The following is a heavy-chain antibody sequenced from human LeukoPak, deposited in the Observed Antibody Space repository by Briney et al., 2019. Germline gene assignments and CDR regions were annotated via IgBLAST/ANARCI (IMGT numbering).Heavy chain of an antibody. CDR1: GYTFTDYW. CDR2: IYPGDSDT. J-gene: IGHJ4*02. V-gene: IGHV5-51*01. CDR3: ARGFYSFEY. Sequence: GESLKISCTGSGYTFTDYWIGWVRQMPGKGLEWMGIIYPGDSDTRYSPSFQGQVTISADKSLNTAYLQWSSLKASDTAMYYCARGFYSFEYWGQGTLVTVSS.